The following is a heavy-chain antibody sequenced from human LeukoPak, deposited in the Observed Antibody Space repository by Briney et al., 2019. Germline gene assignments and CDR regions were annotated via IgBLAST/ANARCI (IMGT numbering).Heavy chain of an antibody. CDR1: GYTFTSHY. J-gene: IGHJ4*02. CDR2: INPTGDTT. Sequence: ASVKVSCKASGYTFTSHYMHWVRQAPGQGLEWMGVINPTGDTTRYAQKFQGRVTMTRDMSTSTDYMELSSLRSADTAVYYCAMGQLSFYYFDYWGQGTLVTVSS. CDR3: AMGQLSFYYFDY. V-gene: IGHV1-46*01. D-gene: IGHD3-16*02.